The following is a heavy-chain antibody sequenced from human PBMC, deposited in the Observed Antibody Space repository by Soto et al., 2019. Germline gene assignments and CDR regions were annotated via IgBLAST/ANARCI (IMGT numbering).Heavy chain of an antibody. CDR2: ISGSGGHT. V-gene: IGHV3-23*01. CDR1: GFSFFGYA. J-gene: IGHJ5*02. Sequence: PGGSLRLSCTGSGFSFFGYAMSWVRQAPGKGLEWVSTISGSGGHTYYADSVKGRFVVSRDNDKNTVYLHMSSLTGEDTAVYFCAKIEMGWFAHWGQGTQVTVSS. CDR3: AKIEMGWFAH. D-gene: IGHD2-8*01.